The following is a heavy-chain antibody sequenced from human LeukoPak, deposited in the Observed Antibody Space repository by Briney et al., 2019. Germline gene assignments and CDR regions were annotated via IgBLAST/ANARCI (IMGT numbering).Heavy chain of an antibody. CDR2: IYYSGST. CDR3: ARDGLWELLRGFDY. J-gene: IGHJ4*02. D-gene: IGHD1-26*01. V-gene: IGHV4-39*07. Sequence: ASETLSLTCTVSGGSISSSSYYWGWIRQPPGKGLEWIGSIYYSGSTYYNPSLKSRVTISVDTSKNQFSLKLSSVTAADTAVYYCARDGLWELLRGFDYWGQGTLVTVSS. CDR1: GGSISSSSYY.